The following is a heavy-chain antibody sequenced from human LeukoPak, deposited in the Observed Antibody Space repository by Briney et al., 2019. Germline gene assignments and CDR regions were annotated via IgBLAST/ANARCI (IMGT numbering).Heavy chain of an antibody. Sequence: AGGSLRLSCAASAFTFNTYWMHWVRQVPGRGLEWVSRINGDESSTNYADSVKGRFTISRDNAKDTLYLHMNSLTAEDTAVYYCARGAKWAYYFDYWGQGTLVTVSS. CDR1: AFTFNTYW. CDR2: INGDESST. CDR3: ARGAKWAYYFDY. J-gene: IGHJ4*02. D-gene: IGHD1-26*01. V-gene: IGHV3-74*01.